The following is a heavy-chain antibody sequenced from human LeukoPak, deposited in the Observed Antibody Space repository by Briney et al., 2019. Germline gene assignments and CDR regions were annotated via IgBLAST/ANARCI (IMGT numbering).Heavy chain of an antibody. V-gene: IGHV4-59*01. D-gene: IGHD3-10*01. Sequence: SETLSLTCTVSGGSISSYYWSWIRQPPGKGLEWIGYIYYSGSTNYNPSLKSRVTISVDTSKNQFSLKLSSVTAADTAVYYCAKEGSSWWFGDYWGQGTLVTVSS. CDR1: GGSISSYY. CDR3: AKEGSSWWFGDY. CDR2: IYYSGST. J-gene: IGHJ4*02.